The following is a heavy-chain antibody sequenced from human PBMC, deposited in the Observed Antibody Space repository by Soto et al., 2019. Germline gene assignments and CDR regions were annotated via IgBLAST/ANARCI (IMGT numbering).Heavy chain of an antibody. CDR2: IYSSGST. CDR3: ARFSGVDDLWSGYKYYYYYGMDV. D-gene: IGHD3-3*01. Sequence: SETLSLTCSVSGGSISSRSYYWGWIRQPPGKGVEWLGGIYSSGSTAHTPPLHRQNTISVDPSKNQFSLKLSSVTAADPAVYYCARFSGVDDLWSGYKYYYYYGMDVRGQGTTVTVS. V-gene: IGHV4-39*01. J-gene: IGHJ6*02. CDR1: GGSISSRSYY.